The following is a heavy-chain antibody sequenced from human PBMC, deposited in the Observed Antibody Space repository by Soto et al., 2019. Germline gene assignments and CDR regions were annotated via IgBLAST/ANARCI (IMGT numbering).Heavy chain of an antibody. CDR1: GGTFSSYA. D-gene: IGHD2-8*01. CDR2: IIPIFSTA. CDR3: ARSHSLMVYAMYYYYYGMDV. J-gene: IGHJ6*02. V-gene: IGHV1-69*01. Sequence: QVQLVQSGAEVKKPGSSVKVSCKASGGTFSSYAISWVRQAPGQGLEWMGGIIPIFSTANYAQKFQGRVTITADESTSTAYMELSSLRSEDTAVYYCARSHSLMVYAMYYYYYGMDVWGQGTTVTVSS.